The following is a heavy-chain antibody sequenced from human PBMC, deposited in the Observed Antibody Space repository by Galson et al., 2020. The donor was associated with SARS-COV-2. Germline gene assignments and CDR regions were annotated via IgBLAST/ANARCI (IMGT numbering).Heavy chain of an antibody. V-gene: IGHV3-21*01. Sequence: GGSLRLSFAASGFPFSSYSMNWFRQAPGKGLEWVPSISACSSYTYYSDSVKGRFTISRYNAKNSLYLQMNSLRAEDTAVYYCARVGGMATTPANYYHYGLDVWGQGTTVTVSS. D-gene: IGHD2-15*01. CDR1: GFPFSSYS. J-gene: IGHJ6*02. CDR3: ARVGGMATTPANYYHYGLDV. CDR2: ISACSSYT.